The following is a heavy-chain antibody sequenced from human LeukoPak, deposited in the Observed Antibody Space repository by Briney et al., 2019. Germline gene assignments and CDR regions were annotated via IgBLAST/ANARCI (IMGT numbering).Heavy chain of an antibody. V-gene: IGHV1-18*01. CDR1: GYTFTSYG. CDR2: ISAYNGNT. D-gene: IGHD6-6*01. CDR3: ARVYSSWTPADYFDY. J-gene: IGHJ4*02. Sequence: ASVKVSCKASGYTFTSYGISWVRQAPGQGLEWMGWISAYNGNTNYAQKLQGRVTMTTDTSTSTAYMELRSLRSDDTAVYYCARVYSSWTPADYFDYWGQGTLVTVSS.